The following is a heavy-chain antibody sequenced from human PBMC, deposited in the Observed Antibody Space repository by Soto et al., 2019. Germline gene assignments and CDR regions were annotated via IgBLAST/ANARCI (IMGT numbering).Heavy chain of an antibody. V-gene: IGHV3-11*06. CDR2: ISSSSSYT. CDR3: ARDKGYYDSSGYYLLDY. J-gene: IGHJ4*02. CDR1: GFTFSDYY. D-gene: IGHD3-22*01. Sequence: GGSLRLSCAASGFTFSDYYMSWIRQAPGKGLEWVSYISSSSSYTNYADSVKGRFTISRDNAKNSLYLQMNSLRAEDTAVYYCARDKGYYDSSGYYLLDYWGQGTLVTVS.